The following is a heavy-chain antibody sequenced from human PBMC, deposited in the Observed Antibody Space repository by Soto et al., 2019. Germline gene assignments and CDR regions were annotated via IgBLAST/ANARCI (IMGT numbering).Heavy chain of an antibody. D-gene: IGHD1-7*01. CDR2: INAGNGNT. CDR1: GYTFTSYS. J-gene: IGHJ3*02. Sequence: ASVKVSCKASGYTFTSYSMHWVRQAPGQRLEWMGWINAGNGNTKYSQKFQGRVTITRDTSASTAYMELSSLRSEDTAVYYCASNEKYNWNYGAFDSWGQGTMVTVSS. V-gene: IGHV1-3*01. CDR3: ASNEKYNWNYGAFDS.